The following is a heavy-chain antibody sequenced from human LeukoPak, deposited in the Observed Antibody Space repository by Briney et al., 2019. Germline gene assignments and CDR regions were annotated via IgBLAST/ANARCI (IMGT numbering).Heavy chain of an antibody. CDR3: ARRVVRESDFDY. J-gene: IGHJ4*02. CDR1: GGSISSSSYY. Sequence: SETLSLTCTVSGGSISSSSYYWGWIRQPPGKGLEWIGSIYYSGSTYYNPSLKSPVTISVDTSKNQFSQKLSSVTAADTAVYYCARRVVRESDFDYWGQGTLVTVSS. CDR2: IYYSGST. V-gene: IGHV4-39*01. D-gene: IGHD3-10*01.